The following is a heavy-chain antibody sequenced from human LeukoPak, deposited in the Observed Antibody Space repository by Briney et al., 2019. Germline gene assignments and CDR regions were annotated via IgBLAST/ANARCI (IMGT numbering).Heavy chain of an antibody. D-gene: IGHD6-19*01. CDR2: IKQDGSEK. CDR3: ARVSSGWYNDY. J-gene: IGHJ4*02. V-gene: IGHV3-7*01. CDR1: GFTFSSYS. Sequence: GGSLRLSCAASGFTFSSYSMNWVRQAPGKGLEWVANIKQDGSEKNYVDSVKGRFTISRDNAKISLYLQMDSLRAEDTAVYYCARVSSGWYNDYWGQGTLVTVSS.